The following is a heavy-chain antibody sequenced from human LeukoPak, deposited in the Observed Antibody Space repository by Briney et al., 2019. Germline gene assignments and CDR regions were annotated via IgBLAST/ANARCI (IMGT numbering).Heavy chain of an antibody. D-gene: IGHD1-26*01. CDR1: GFTFSSYE. CDR2: ISSSGSTI. V-gene: IGHV3-48*03. CDR3: ASNSGSAGPLYFDY. J-gene: IGHJ4*02. Sequence: GESLKISCAASGFTFSSYEMNWVRQAPGKGLEWVSYISSSGSTIYYADSVKGRFTISRDNAKSSLYLQMNSLRAEDTAVYYCASNSGSAGPLYFDYWGQGALVTVSS.